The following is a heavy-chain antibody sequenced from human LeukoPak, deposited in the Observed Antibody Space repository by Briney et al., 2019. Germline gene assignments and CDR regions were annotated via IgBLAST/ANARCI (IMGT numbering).Heavy chain of an antibody. V-gene: IGHV3-74*01. CDR2: INSDGGST. CDR1: GNYW. J-gene: IGHJ5*02. Sequence: PGGSLRLSCAASGNYWMHWVRQAPGKGLVWVSRINSDGGSTSYADSVKGRFTISRDNAKNTLYLQMNSLRAEDTAVYYCARGLLDWLSGFDPWGQGTLVTVSS. D-gene: IGHD3-9*01. CDR3: ARGLLDWLSGFDP.